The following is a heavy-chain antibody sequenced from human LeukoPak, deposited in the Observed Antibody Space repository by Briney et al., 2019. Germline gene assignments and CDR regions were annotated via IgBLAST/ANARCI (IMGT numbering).Heavy chain of an antibody. CDR1: GYTFTSYD. J-gene: IGHJ4*02. CDR2: INPSGGST. CDR3: ARMSDSSGYYNNFDY. V-gene: IGHV1-46*01. D-gene: IGHD3-22*01. Sequence: ASVKVSCKASGYTFTSYDINWVRQAPGQGLEWMGKINPSGGSTSYAQKFQGRVTMTRDTSTSTVYMELSSLRSEDTAVYYCARMSDSSGYYNNFDYWGQGTLVTVSS.